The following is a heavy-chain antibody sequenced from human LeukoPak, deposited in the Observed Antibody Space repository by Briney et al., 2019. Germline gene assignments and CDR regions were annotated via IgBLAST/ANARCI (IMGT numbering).Heavy chain of an antibody. D-gene: IGHD1-26*01. Sequence: GGSLRLSCAASGFTFDDYGMSWVRQAPGKGLEWVSGINWNGGSTGYADSVKGRFTISRDNAKNSLYLQMNSLRAEDTALYYCARVPLQWELQYYFDYWGQETLVTVSS. V-gene: IGHV3-20*04. J-gene: IGHJ4*02. CDR1: GFTFDDYG. CDR2: INWNGGST. CDR3: ARVPLQWELQYYFDY.